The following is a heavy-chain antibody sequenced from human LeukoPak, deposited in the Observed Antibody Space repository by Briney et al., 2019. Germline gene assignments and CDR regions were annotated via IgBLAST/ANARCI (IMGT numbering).Heavy chain of an antibody. CDR1: GGSISSSSYY. V-gene: IGHV4-39*01. CDR2: IYYSGST. Sequence: PSETLSLTCTVSGGSISSSSYYWGWVLQPTGKGLEWIGIIYYSGSTNYNPSLKSRVTISVDTSKNQFSLKLNSVTAADTAVYYCARYSSSSGWFDPWGQGTLVTVSS. CDR3: ARYSSSSGWFDP. J-gene: IGHJ5*02. D-gene: IGHD6-6*01.